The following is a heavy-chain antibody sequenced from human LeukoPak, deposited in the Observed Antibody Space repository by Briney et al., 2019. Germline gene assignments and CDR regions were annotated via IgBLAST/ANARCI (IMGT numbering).Heavy chain of an antibody. V-gene: IGHV4-39*01. D-gene: IGHD3-10*01. Sequence: SETLSLTCTVSGGSISSSSYYWGWIRQPPGKGLEWIGSIYYSGSTYYNPSLKSRVTISVDTSKNQFSLKLSSVTAADTAVYYCARQSFHPNYYGSGSYPDYRGQGTLVTVSS. J-gene: IGHJ4*02. CDR2: IYYSGST. CDR1: GGSISSSSYY. CDR3: ARQSFHPNYYGSGSYPDY.